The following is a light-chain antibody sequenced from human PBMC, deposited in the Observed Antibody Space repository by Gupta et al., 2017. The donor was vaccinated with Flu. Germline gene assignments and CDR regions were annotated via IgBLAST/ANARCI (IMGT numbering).Light chain of an antibody. CDR1: QSLLHSNGYNY. CDR3: RQSLQTPQS. J-gene: IGKJ2*03. CDR2: LGS. V-gene: IGKV2-28*01. Sequence: LSLPVTPGEPASISCRSSQSLLHSNGYNYLDWYLQKPGQSPQLLIYLGSNRASGVPDRFSGSGSGTDFTLKISRVEAEDVGVYYCRQSLQTPQSFGQGTKMEIK.